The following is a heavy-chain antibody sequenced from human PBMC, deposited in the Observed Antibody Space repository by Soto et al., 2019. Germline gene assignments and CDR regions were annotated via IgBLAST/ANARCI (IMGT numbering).Heavy chain of an antibody. CDR1: GFTFSSYG. CDR2: ISYDGSNK. V-gene: IGHV3-30*18. Sequence: GGSLRLSCAASGFTFSSYGMHWVRQAPGKGLEWVAVISYDGSNKYYADSVKGRFTVSRDNSKNTLYLQMNSLRAEDTAVYYCAKSPRQYGSGSPLDYWGQGTLVTVSS. D-gene: IGHD3-10*01. CDR3: AKSPRQYGSGSPLDY. J-gene: IGHJ4*02.